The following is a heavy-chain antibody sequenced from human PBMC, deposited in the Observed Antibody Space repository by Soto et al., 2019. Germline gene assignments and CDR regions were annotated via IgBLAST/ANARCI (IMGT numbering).Heavy chain of an antibody. D-gene: IGHD1-26*01. CDR1: GGSISSYY. J-gene: IGHJ6*02. V-gene: IGHV4-59*01. CDR2: IYYSGST. Sequence: SETLSLTCTVSGGSISSYYWSRIRQPPGKGLEWIGYIYYSGSTNYNPSLKSRVTISVDTSKNQFSLKLSSVTAADTAVYYCARNGEWELLSYYYDGMDVWGQGTTVTV. CDR3: ARNGEWELLSYYYDGMDV.